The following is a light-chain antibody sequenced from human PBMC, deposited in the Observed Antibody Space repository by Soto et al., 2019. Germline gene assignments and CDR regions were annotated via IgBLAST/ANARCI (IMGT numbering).Light chain of an antibody. CDR1: QSVSSSY. CDR3: QQYGSSRPT. V-gene: IGKV3-20*01. J-gene: IGKJ1*01. Sequence: EIVLTQSPGTLSLSPGERATLSCRASQSVSSSYLAWYQQKPGQAPRLLIYGASSRPTGIPDRFSGSGSETDFTLTISRLEPEDFALYYCQQYGSSRPTFGQGTKVEIK. CDR2: GAS.